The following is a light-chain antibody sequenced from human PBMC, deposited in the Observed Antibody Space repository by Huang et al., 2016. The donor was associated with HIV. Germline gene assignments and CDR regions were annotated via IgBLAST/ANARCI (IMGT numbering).Light chain of an antibody. J-gene: IGKJ2*01. CDR2: GAS. Sequence: EIVMTQSPGTLPVSPGETVKVSCRASESITTNLAWYQHNPGQAPKLLIYGASTRATDIPGRFSGSGSGTGFTLTISSLQSEDLAVYYCQHYNTFGQGTKLEIK. V-gene: IGKV3-15*01. CDR1: ESITTN. CDR3: QHYNT.